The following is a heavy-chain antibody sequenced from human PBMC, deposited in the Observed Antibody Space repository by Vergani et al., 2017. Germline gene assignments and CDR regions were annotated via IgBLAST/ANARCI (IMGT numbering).Heavy chain of an antibody. CDR2: IWYDGSNK. CDR1: GFTFSSYG. J-gene: IGHJ4*02. D-gene: IGHD2-21*01. Sequence: VQLVESGGGVVQPGGSLRLSCAASGFTFSSYGMHWVRQAPGKGLEWVAVIWYDGSNKYYADSVKGRFTISRDNSKNTLYLQMNSLRAEDTAVYYCARDVCDPPFPPSDYWGQGTLVTVSS. CDR3: ARDVCDPPFPPSDY. V-gene: IGHV3-33*08.